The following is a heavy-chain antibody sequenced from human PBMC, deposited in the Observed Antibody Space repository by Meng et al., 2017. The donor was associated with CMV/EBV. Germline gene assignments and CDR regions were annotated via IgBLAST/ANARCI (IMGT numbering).Heavy chain of an antibody. CDR1: GFTFRDYA. CDR3: ARDGAWLGELSFDS. J-gene: IGHJ4*02. V-gene: IGHV3-30*09. CDR2: VSYDGNIK. D-gene: IGHD3-10*01. Sequence: GESLKISCVVSGFTFRDYAMHWVRQAPGKGLEWVAFVSYDGNIKLYAESVKGRFAISRDSSKNKLFLQMSSLRVDDTGLYYCARDGAWLGELSFDSWGQGTLVTVSS.